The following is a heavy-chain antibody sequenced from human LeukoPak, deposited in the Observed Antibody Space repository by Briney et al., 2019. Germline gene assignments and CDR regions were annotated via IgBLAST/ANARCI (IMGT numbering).Heavy chain of an antibody. J-gene: IGHJ3*02. CDR3: ARDWGYCSSTSCYTGDAFDI. D-gene: IGHD2-2*02. V-gene: IGHV3-66*01. Sequence: QSGGSLRLSCAASGFTVSSNYMSWVRQAPGKGLEWVSVIYSGGSTYYADSVKGRFTISRDNSKNTLYLQMNSLRAEDTAVYYCARDWGYCSSTSCYTGDAFDIWGQGTMVTVSS. CDR2: IYSGGST. CDR1: GFTVSSNY.